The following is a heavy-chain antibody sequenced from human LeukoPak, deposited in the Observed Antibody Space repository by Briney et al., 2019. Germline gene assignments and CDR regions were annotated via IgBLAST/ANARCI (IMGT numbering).Heavy chain of an antibody. CDR3: ARDGRYNLNYADY. Sequence: ASVKVSCKASGGTFSSYAISWLRQAPGQGIYLMGWISAYNGNTNYAQKLQGRVTMTTDTSTSTAYMELRSLRSDDTAVYYCARDGRYNLNYADYWGQGTLVTVSS. CDR1: GGTFSSYA. CDR2: ISAYNGNT. V-gene: IGHV1-18*01. J-gene: IGHJ4*02. D-gene: IGHD1-20*01.